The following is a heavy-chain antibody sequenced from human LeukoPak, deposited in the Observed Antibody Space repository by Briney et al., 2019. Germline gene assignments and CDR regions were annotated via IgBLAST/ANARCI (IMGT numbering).Heavy chain of an antibody. J-gene: IGHJ4*02. CDR1: GYTFTSYA. CDR3: ARGSSLAAAGTTFFDY. V-gene: IGHV1-3*01. D-gene: IGHD6-13*01. CDR2: INAGNGNT. Sequence: ASVKVSCKASGYTFTSYAMHWVRQAPGQRLEWMGWINAGNGNTKYSQKFQGRVTITRDTSASTAYMELSSLRSEDAAVFYCARGSSLAAAGTTFFDYWGQGTLVTVSS.